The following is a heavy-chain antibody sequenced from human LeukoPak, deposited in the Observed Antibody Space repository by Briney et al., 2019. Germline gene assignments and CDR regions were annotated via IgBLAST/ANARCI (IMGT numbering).Heavy chain of an antibody. Sequence: SETLSLTCAVYGGSFSGYYWSWIRQPPGKGLEWIGEINHSGSTNYNPSLKSRVTISVDASKNQFSLKLSSVTAADTAVYYCARPRYSSGWSIFDYWGQGTLVTVSS. CDR2: INHSGST. J-gene: IGHJ4*02. V-gene: IGHV4-34*01. CDR3: ARPRYSSGWSIFDY. CDR1: GGSFSGYY. D-gene: IGHD6-19*01.